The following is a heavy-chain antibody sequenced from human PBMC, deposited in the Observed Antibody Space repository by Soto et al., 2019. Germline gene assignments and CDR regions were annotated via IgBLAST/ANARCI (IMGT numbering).Heavy chain of an antibody. D-gene: IGHD1-1*01. Sequence: QVQLVESGGGVVQPGRSLRLSCAASGFTFSSYGMHWVRQAPGKGLEWVAIIWYDGSNKYYADSVKGRFTISRDNSKNTRYLEMNRLRAEETGVCYCARDLLERWPNYGYFDLWGRGTLVTVSS. V-gene: IGHV3-33*01. CDR1: GFTFSSYG. CDR3: ARDLLERWPNYGYFDL. CDR2: IWYDGSNK. J-gene: IGHJ2*01.